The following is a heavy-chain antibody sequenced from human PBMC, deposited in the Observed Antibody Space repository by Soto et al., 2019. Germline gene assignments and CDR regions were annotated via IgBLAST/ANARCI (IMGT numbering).Heavy chain of an antibody. V-gene: IGHV1-69*01. CDR1: GGSLTYT. D-gene: IGHD4-4*01. J-gene: IGHJ6*02. CDR3: ARLHSHGTYGMDV. Sequence: QMHLVQSGAEVKKPGSSVKVSCKASGGSLTYTISWVRQAPGQGLEWMGGIISIFGTTNYAQKFQGRVTITADESTKTAYMELGSLTYEDTAVYYCARLHSHGTYGMDVWGQGTTVTVSS. CDR2: IISIFGTT.